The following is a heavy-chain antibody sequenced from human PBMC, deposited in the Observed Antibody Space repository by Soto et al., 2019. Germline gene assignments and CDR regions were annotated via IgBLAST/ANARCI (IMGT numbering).Heavy chain of an antibody. CDR3: ARERKQLVSSSYYGLDV. D-gene: IGHD6-13*01. CDR2: IRYDGSTT. CDR1: GFTFSSYW. V-gene: IGHV3-74*01. Sequence: PGGSLRLSCAASGFTFSSYWMHWVRQVPGKGLVWVSRIRYDGSTTNYADSVRGRFTIARDNAKNTVFLQMNSLRAEDTAVYYCARERKQLVSSSYYGLDVWGQGTTVTVSS. J-gene: IGHJ6*02.